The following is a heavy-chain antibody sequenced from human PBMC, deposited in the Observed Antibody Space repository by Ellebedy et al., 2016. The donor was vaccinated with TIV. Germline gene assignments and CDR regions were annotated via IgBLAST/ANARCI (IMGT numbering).Heavy chain of an antibody. CDR3: ARATIFGVADYYYYYMDV. D-gene: IGHD3-3*01. J-gene: IGHJ6*03. CDR1: GYTFTSYG. CDR2: IIPIFGTA. Sequence: SVKVSCXASGYTFTSYGISWVRQAPGQGLEWMGGIIPIFGTANYAQKFQGRVTITADESTSTAYMELSSLRSEDTAVYYCARATIFGVADYYYYYMDVWGKGTTVTVSS. V-gene: IGHV1-69*13.